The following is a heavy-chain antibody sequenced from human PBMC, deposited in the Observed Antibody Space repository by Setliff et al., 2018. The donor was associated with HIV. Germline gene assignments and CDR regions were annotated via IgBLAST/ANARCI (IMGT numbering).Heavy chain of an antibody. J-gene: IGHJ5*02. D-gene: IGHD6-13*01. CDR1: GYSISSGYY. V-gene: IGHV4-38-2*01. Sequence: SETLSLTCAVSGYSISSGYYWGWIRQPPGKGLEWIGSIYHSGSTYYNPSLKSRVTIPLDTSKNQFSLRLSSVTAADTAVDYCARGIQAAGTGWFDPWGQGTLVTVSS. CDR3: ARGIQAAGTGWFDP. CDR2: IYHSGST.